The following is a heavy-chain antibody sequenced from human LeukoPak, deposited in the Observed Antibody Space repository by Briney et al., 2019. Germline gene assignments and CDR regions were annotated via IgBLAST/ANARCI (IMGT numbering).Heavy chain of an antibody. CDR1: GFTFNIYW. J-gene: IGHJ3*02. V-gene: IGHV3-74*01. D-gene: IGHD6-25*01. Sequence: GGSLRLSCAASGFTFNIYWIHWVRQAPGKGLVWVSRIDSDGSGTIYADSVKGRFTVSRDNAENTLYLQMNSLRAEDTAVYYCARGGGDHGFDIWGQGTMVTVSS. CDR2: IDSDGSGT. CDR3: ARGGGDHGFDI.